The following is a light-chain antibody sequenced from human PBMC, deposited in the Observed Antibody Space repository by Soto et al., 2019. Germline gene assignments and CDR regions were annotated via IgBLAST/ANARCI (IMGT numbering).Light chain of an antibody. Sequence: EIVLTQSPATLSLTAGERATLXXRASQSVTDSLAWYQQKPGQAPRIXVYEASNRATGIPTRFSGSGSGTDFTLTISNLEPEDFAVYYCQQHISWPLTFGGGTKVDIK. J-gene: IGKJ4*01. V-gene: IGKV3-11*01. CDR1: QSVTDS. CDR3: QQHISWPLT. CDR2: EAS.